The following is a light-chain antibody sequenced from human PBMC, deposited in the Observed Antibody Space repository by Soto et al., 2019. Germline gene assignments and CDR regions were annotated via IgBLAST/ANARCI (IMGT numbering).Light chain of an antibody. CDR3: QQYGSSPWT. Sequence: EIVLTQSPGTLSLSPGERATLSCRASQSVSSSYLAWYQQKPGQAPRLLIYGASSRATGIPDRFSGNGSGTDFTLTISRLEPEDSAVYYCQQYGSSPWTFGQGTKVDIK. CDR1: QSVSSSY. CDR2: GAS. V-gene: IGKV3-20*01. J-gene: IGKJ1*01.